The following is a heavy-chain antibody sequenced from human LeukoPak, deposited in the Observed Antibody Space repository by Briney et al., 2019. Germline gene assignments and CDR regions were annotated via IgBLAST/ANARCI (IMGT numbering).Heavy chain of an antibody. D-gene: IGHD3-10*01. CDR3: AKGSLWFGERSPGYFDY. CDR1: GFTFSSYA. J-gene: IGHJ4*02. V-gene: IGHV3-23*01. Sequence: GGSLRLSCAASGFTFSSYAMSWVRQAPGKGLEWVSAISGSGGSTYYADSVKGRFTISRDNSKSTLYLQMNSLRAEDTAVYYCAKGSLWFGERSPGYFDYWGQGTLVTVSS. CDR2: ISGSGGST.